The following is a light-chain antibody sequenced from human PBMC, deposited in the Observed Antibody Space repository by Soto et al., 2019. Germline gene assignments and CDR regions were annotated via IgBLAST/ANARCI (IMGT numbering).Light chain of an antibody. V-gene: IGLV2-14*03. CDR2: EVT. Sequence: QSALTQPASVYGSLGQSITISCTGTSSDVGGYNYVSWFQQHPGKAPKLIIYEVTNRPSGVSNRFSGSKSGNTASLTISVLQAEDETDYYCSSFTNSTPWVFGGGTKVTV. CDR3: SSFTNSTPWV. CDR1: SSDVGGYNY. J-gene: IGLJ3*02.